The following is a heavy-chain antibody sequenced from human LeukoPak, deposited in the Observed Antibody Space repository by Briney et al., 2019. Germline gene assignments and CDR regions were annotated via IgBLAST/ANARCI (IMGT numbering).Heavy chain of an antibody. V-gene: IGHV3-74*01. CDR2: TNLPGTTV. CDR3: ASGYTYVRLGDH. D-gene: IGHD5-18*01. CDR1: GLSFSNYW. Sequence: PGGSLRLSCAVSGLSFSNYWMHWVRQAPGKGLVWVARTNLPGTTVDYADSVKGRFTISRDNAKNTLFLQMNSLRAEDTAVYYCASGYTYVRLGDHWGQGTLVTVSS. J-gene: IGHJ4*02.